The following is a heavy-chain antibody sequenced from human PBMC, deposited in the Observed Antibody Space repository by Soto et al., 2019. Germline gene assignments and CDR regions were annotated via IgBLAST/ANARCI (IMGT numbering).Heavy chain of an antibody. V-gene: IGHV1-18*01. CDR3: ARGSAAAAGTYY. D-gene: IGHD6-13*01. CDR2: ISAYNGNT. J-gene: IGHJ4*02. Sequence: QVQLVQSGAEVKKPGASVKVSCKASGYTFTSYGISWVRQAPGQGLEWMGWISAYNGNTNYAQKLQGRVTMTTDTSTSTAYMXXXXXXXDDTAVYYCARGSAAAAGTYYWGQGTLVTVSS. CDR1: GYTFTSYG.